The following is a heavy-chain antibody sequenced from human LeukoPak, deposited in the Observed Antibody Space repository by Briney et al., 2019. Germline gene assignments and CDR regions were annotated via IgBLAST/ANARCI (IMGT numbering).Heavy chain of an antibody. CDR3: CHSLSGRTGAFDI. J-gene: IGHJ3*02. D-gene: IGHD2-21*01. V-gene: IGHV6-1*01. Sequence: SQTLSLTCAISGDSVSSNSAAWNWIRQSPSRGLEWLGRTYYRSKWYNDYAVSVKSRITINPDTSKNQFSLQLDSVTPEDTAVNYCCHSLSGRTGAFDIWGRGTVVTVSS. CDR2: TYYRSKWYN. CDR1: GDSVSSNSAA.